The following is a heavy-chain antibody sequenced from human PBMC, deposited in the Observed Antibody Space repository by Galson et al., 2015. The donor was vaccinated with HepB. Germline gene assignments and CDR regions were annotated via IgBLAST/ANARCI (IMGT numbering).Heavy chain of an antibody. CDR1: GGTFSSYA. Sequence: SVKVSCKASGGTFSSYAISWVRQAPGQGLEWMGGIIPIFGTANYAQKSQGRVTITADESTSTAYMELSSLRSEDTAVYYCARTRNGSYYNDAFDIWGQGTMVTVSS. CDR3: ARTRNGSYYNDAFDI. D-gene: IGHD1-26*01. J-gene: IGHJ3*02. CDR2: IIPIFGTA. V-gene: IGHV1-69*13.